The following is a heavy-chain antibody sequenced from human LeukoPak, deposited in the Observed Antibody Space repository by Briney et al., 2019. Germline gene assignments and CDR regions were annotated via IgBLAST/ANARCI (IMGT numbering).Heavy chain of an antibody. Sequence: PGGSVRLSCAASGFTFSDYYINWIRQAPGMGLEWVAYLSSGGSMIYYADSVKGRFTISRDNAKNSVYLQMNSLRAEDTAVYYCAGKIYGSENYIDPWGQGTLVTVSS. CDR3: AGKIYGSENYIDP. J-gene: IGHJ5*02. CDR2: LSSGGSMI. V-gene: IGHV3-11*01. D-gene: IGHD3-10*01. CDR1: GFTFSDYY.